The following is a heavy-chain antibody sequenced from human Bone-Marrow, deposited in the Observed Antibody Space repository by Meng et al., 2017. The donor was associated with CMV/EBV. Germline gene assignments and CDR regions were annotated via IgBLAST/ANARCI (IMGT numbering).Heavy chain of an antibody. CDR2: ISYDGSNK. D-gene: IGHD6-13*01. CDR1: GFTCSRNA. V-gene: IGHV3-30*01. CDR3: ARAGYSTYFDY. J-gene: IGHJ4*02. Sequence: SCAASGFTCSRNAMHWVSQAPGKGLEWVAVISYDGSNKYYADSVKGRFTISRDNSKNTLYLQMNSLRAEDTAVYYCARAGYSTYFDYWGQGTLVTVSS.